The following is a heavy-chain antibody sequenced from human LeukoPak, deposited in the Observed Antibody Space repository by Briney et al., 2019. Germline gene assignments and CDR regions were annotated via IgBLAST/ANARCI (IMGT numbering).Heavy chain of an antibody. CDR3: ARVPPYSSGSGSYFDY. Sequence: SETLSLTCGVSGYSISSGYYWGWIRQTPGKGLEWIGSIYHSGNTHYNPSLKSRVTISVDTSKNHSSLKLRSVTAADTAVYYCARVPPYSSGSGSYFDYWGQGTLVTVSS. V-gene: IGHV4-38-2*01. CDR1: GYSISSGYY. J-gene: IGHJ4*02. CDR2: IYHSGNT. D-gene: IGHD3-10*01.